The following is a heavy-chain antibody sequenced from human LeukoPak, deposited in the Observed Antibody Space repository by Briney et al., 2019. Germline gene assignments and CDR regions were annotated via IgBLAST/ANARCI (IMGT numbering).Heavy chain of an antibody. V-gene: IGHV4-39*07. CDR3: ARVGVVPAAPPINWFDP. CDR2: IYYSGST. D-gene: IGHD2-2*01. CDR1: GGSISSSSYY. Sequence: SETLSLTCTVSGGSISSSSYYWGWIRQPPGKGLEWIGSIYYSGSTYYNPSLKSRVTISVDTSKNQFSLKLSSVTAADTAVYYCARVGVVPAAPPINWFDPWGQGTLVTVSS. J-gene: IGHJ5*02.